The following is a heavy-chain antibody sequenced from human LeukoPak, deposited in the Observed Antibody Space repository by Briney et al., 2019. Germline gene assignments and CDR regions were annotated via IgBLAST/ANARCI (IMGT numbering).Heavy chain of an antibody. CDR2: IYYSGST. Sequence: SETLSLTCTVSGGSISSGDYYWSWIRQPPGKGLGWIGYIYYSGSTYYNPSLKSRVTISVDTSKNQFSLKLSSVTAADTAVYYCARDHYYDSSGYYWGYYYYGMDVWGQGTTVTVSS. CDR3: ARDHYYDSSGYYWGYYYYGMDV. CDR1: GGSISSGDYY. D-gene: IGHD3-22*01. V-gene: IGHV4-30-4*01. J-gene: IGHJ6*02.